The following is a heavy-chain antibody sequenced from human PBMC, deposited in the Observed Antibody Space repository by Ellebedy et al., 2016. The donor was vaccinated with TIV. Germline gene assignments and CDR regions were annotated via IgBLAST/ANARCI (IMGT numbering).Heavy chain of an antibody. CDR3: ARTPGAFTFGGVIDAFDI. D-gene: IGHD3-16*01. V-gene: IGHV3-7*04. Sequence: GESLKISXAASGFTFSGYWISWVRQAPGKGLEWVANIKEDGSEKYYVDSVKGRFTISRDNAKNSLYLQMNSLRAEDTAVYYCARTPGAFTFGGVIDAFDIWGQGTMVTVSS. J-gene: IGHJ3*02. CDR1: GFTFSGYW. CDR2: IKEDGSEK.